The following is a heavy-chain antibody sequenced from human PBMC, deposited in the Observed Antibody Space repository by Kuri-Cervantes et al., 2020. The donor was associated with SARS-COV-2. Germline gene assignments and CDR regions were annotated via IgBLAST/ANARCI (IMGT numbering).Heavy chain of an antibody. D-gene: IGHD2-15*01. J-gene: IGHJ3*02. CDR2: IRSKSSNYAT. CDR1: GFTFRGSA. Sequence: ESLEISCAASGFTFRGSAMHWVRQASGKGLEWLCRIRSKSSNYATAYAASVKGRFTVSRDDSKNTAFLQMNSLKTEDTAVYYCTRSGGSWNDAFDIWGQGTMVTVSS. V-gene: IGHV3-73*01. CDR3: TRSGGSWNDAFDI.